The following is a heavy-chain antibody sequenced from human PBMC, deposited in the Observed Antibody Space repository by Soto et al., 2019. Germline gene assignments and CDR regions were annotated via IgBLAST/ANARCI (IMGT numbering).Heavy chain of an antibody. J-gene: IGHJ4*02. Sequence: QVQLVQSGPEVKKPGASVKVSXXXXXXXFTRHGFSWVRQAPGQGLEWMGWISTYDVNTHYAQNFQGRVTMTADTSASTVYMELTSLRPDDTAIYFCAREGRIGWLGIDHWGQGTLVTVSS. V-gene: IGHV1-18*01. D-gene: IGHD6-19*01. CDR2: ISTYDVNT. CDR3: AREGRIGWLGIDH. CDR1: XXXFTRHG.